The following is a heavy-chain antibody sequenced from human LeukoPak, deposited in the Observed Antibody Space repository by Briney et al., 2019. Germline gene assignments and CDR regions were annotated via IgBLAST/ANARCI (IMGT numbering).Heavy chain of an antibody. D-gene: IGHD5-12*01. Sequence: GGSLRLSCAASGFTFSNAWMSWVRQAPGKGLEWVGRIKSKTDGGTTDYAAPVKGRFTISRDDSKNTLYLQMNNLKTEDTAVYYCTTGYSGYDVDYWGQGTLVTVSS. CDR1: GFTFSNAW. CDR3: TTGYSGYDVDY. J-gene: IGHJ4*02. CDR2: IKSKTDGGTT. V-gene: IGHV3-15*01.